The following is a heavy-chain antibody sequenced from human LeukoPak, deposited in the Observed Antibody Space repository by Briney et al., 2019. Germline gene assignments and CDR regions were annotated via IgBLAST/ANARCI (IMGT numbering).Heavy chain of an antibody. CDR1: GFTFSSYW. Sequence: WGALRLSCAASGFTFSSYWMSWVRQAPGKGLEWVANIKQDGSEKYYVDSVKGRFTISRDNAKNSLYLQMNSLRAEDTAVCYCARDSPSSTSWGYWGQGTLVTVSS. CDR3: ARDSPSSTSWGY. CDR2: IKQDGSEK. J-gene: IGHJ4*02. V-gene: IGHV3-7*01. D-gene: IGHD2-2*01.